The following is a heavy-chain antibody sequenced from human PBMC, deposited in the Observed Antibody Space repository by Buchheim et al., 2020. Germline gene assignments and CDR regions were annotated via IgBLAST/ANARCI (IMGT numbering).Heavy chain of an antibody. CDR2: ITSSSSSTM. Sequence: QVQLVESGGGLVKPGGSLRPSCAASGFTFSDYYMSWIRQAPGKGLEWVSHITSSSSSTMYYADSVKGRFTISRDNAKNSIYLQMNSLRDEDTAVYYCARWGRTGTTPNYYYGMDVWGQGTT. J-gene: IGHJ6*02. CDR3: ARWGRTGTTPNYYYGMDV. D-gene: IGHD1-7*01. CDR1: GFTFSDYY. V-gene: IGHV3-11*04.